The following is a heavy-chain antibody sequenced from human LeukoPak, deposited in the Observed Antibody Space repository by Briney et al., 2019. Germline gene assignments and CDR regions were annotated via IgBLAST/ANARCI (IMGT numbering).Heavy chain of an antibody. CDR2: IYHSGST. J-gene: IGHJ4*02. Sequence: SETLSLTCTVSGGSISSGGYYWSWIRQPPGKGLEWIGYIYHSGSTYYNPSLKSRVTISVDRSKNQFSLKLSSVTAADTAVYYCARQWVGRDGYNYDYWGQGTLVTVSS. D-gene: IGHD5-24*01. CDR1: GGSISSGGYY. CDR3: ARQWVGRDGYNYDY. V-gene: IGHV4-30-2*01.